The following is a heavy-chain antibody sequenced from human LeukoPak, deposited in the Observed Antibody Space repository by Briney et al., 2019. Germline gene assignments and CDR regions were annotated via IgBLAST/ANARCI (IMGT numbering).Heavy chain of an antibody. CDR3: ARSVPSDY. Sequence: GSVKVSCKASGYTFTSFGISWVRQAPGQGLEWMGWISVYNGDTNYAQKFQGRVTMTTDTSTNTVYMELRNLRSDDTAVYYCARSVPSDYWGQGTLVTVSS. V-gene: IGHV1-18*01. J-gene: IGHJ4*02. CDR2: ISVYNGDT. CDR1: GYTFTSFG.